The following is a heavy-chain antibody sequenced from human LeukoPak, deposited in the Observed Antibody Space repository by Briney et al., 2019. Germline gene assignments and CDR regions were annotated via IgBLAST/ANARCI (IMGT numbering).Heavy chain of an antibody. Sequence: GASVKVSCXASGGTCSSYAISWVRQAPGQGLEWMGGIIPIFGTANYAQKFQGRVTITTDESTSTAYMELSSLRSEDTAVYYCATVLRFLEKDAFDIWGQGTMVTVSS. CDR3: ATVLRFLEKDAFDI. CDR1: GGTCSSYA. D-gene: IGHD3-3*01. J-gene: IGHJ3*02. V-gene: IGHV1-69*05. CDR2: IIPIFGTA.